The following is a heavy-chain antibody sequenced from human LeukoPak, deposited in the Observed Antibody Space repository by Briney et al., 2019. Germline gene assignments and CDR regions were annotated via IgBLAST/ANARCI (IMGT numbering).Heavy chain of an antibody. CDR3: ARDSYGDQDYYYYGMDV. Sequence: SETLSVTCTVSGGSISSYYWSWIRQPPGKGLEWIGYIYYSGSTNYNPSLKSRVTISVDTSKNQFSLKLSSVTAADTAVYYCARDSYGDQDYYYYGMDVWGQGTTVTVSS. D-gene: IGHD4-17*01. CDR1: GGSISSYY. V-gene: IGHV4-59*01. J-gene: IGHJ6*02. CDR2: IYYSGST.